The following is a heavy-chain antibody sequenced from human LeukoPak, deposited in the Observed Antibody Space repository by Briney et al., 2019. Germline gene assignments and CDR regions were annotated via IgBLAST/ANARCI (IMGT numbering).Heavy chain of an antibody. D-gene: IGHD3-3*01. V-gene: IGHV1-2*02. CDR1: GYTFTGYY. Sequence: ASVKVSCKASGYTFTGYYMHWVRQAPGQGLEWMGWINPNSGGTNYAQKFQGRVTMTRDTSISTAYMELSRLRSDDTAVYYCASTPYYDFWSGSLYYFDYWGQGILVTVSS. J-gene: IGHJ4*02. CDR3: ASTPYYDFWSGSLYYFDY. CDR2: INPNSGGT.